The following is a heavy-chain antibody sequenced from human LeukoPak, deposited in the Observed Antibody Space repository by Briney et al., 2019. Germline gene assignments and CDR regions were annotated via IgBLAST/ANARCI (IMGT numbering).Heavy chain of an antibody. Sequence: PSETLSLTCAVYGGSFSGYYWSWIRQPPGKGLEWIGEINHSGSTNYNPSLKSRVTISVDTSKNQFSLKLSSVTAADTAVYYCARGAGIAARPVYIYWGQGTLATVSS. D-gene: IGHD6-6*01. V-gene: IGHV4-34*01. CDR3: ARGAGIAARPVYIY. J-gene: IGHJ4*02. CDR2: INHSGST. CDR1: GGSFSGYY.